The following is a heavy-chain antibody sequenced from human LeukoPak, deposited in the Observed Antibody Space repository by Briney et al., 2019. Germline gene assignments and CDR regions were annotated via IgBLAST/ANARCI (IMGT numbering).Heavy chain of an antibody. D-gene: IGHD6-13*01. CDR2: MNPNSGNT. Sequence: ASVKVSCKASGYTFTSYDINWVRQATGQGLEWMGWMNPNSGNTGYAQKFQGRVTMTRNTSISTAYMELSSLRSEDTAVYYCATDLGAAAGTGYWGQGTLVTVSS. CDR1: GYTFTSYD. J-gene: IGHJ4*02. V-gene: IGHV1-8*01. CDR3: ATDLGAAAGTGY.